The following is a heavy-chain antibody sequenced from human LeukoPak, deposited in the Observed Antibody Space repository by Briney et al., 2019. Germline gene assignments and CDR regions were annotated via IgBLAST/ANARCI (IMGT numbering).Heavy chain of an antibody. CDR1: GGSFSGYY. Sequence: KPSETLSLTCAVYGGSFSGYYWSWIRQPPGKGLEWIGEINHSGSTNHNPSLKSRVTISVDTSKNQFSLKLSSVTAADTAVYYCARATLVYYDSSGYYQTWGQGTLVTVSS. V-gene: IGHV4-34*01. D-gene: IGHD3-22*01. CDR2: INHSGST. J-gene: IGHJ4*02. CDR3: ARATLVYYDSSGYYQT.